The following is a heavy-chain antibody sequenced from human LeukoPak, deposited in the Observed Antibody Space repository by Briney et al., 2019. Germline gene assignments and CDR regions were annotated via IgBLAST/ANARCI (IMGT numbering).Heavy chain of an antibody. Sequence: GGSLRLSCAAWGFTLDDYSMHGVRQAPGKGLEGVAGISWNSGATGYADSVEGRFSVSRDNAKNSLYLQMDSLRTEDTALYYCAKDRTYSGYDALDYWGQGTLVTVSS. V-gene: IGHV3-9*01. CDR2: ISWNSGAT. J-gene: IGHJ4*02. CDR3: AKDRTYSGYDALDY. D-gene: IGHD5-12*01. CDR1: GFTLDDYS.